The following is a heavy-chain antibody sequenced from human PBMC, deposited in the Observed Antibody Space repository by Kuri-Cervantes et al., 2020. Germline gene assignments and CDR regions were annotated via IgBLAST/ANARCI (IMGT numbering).Heavy chain of an antibody. CDR2: IGTAGDT. V-gene: IGHV3-13*01. Sequence: GGSLRLSCAASGFTFSSYDMHWDRQATGKGLEWVSAIGTAGDTYYPGSVKGRFTISRENAKNSLYLQMNSLRAEDTAVYYCVLAATGRGGMDVWGQGTTVTVSS. J-gene: IGHJ6*02. CDR3: VLAATGRGGMDV. CDR1: GFTFSSYD. D-gene: IGHD2-15*01.